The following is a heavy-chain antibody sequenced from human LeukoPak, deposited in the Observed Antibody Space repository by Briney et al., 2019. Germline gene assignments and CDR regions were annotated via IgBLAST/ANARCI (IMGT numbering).Heavy chain of an antibody. CDR1: GFTVSGNY. Sequence: GGSLRLSCTASGFTVSGNYMNWVRQAPGRGLEWVSVIYTDGNIYYADSVRGRFTISKDNSKNTVDLLMNSVRAEDTALYFCAKGKFGDPLNYWGQGTLVTVSS. J-gene: IGHJ4*02. CDR2: IYTDGNI. V-gene: IGHV3-53*01. CDR3: AKGKFGDPLNY. D-gene: IGHD3-10*01.